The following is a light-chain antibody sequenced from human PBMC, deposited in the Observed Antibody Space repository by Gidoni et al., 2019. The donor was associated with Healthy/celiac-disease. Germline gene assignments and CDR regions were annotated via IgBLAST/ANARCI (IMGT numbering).Light chain of an antibody. J-gene: IGLJ2*01. V-gene: IGLV1-47*01. Sequence: QSVLPQPPSASGTPLQRATIPCSGSSSNIGSNYVYWYQQLPGTAPKLLIYRNNQRPSGVPDRFSGSKSGTSASLAISGLRSEDEADYYCAAWDDSLSGPRVVFGGGTKLTVL. CDR3: AAWDDSLSGPRVV. CDR1: SSNIGSNY. CDR2: RNN.